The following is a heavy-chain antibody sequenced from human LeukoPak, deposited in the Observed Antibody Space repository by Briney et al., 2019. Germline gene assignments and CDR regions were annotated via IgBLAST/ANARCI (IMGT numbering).Heavy chain of an antibody. Sequence: GGSLRLSCAASGFTFSSYAMSWVRQAPGKGLEWVSAISGSGGSTYYADSVKGRFTISRDNSKTTLYLQMNSLGAEDTAVYYCAKDPANYRSDYFDYWGQGTLVTVSS. CDR2: ISGSGGST. CDR1: GFTFSSYA. CDR3: AKDPANYRSDYFDY. D-gene: IGHD1-7*01. V-gene: IGHV3-23*01. J-gene: IGHJ4*02.